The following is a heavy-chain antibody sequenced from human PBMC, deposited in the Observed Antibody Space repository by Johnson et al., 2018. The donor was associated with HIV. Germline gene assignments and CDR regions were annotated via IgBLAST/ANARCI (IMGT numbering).Heavy chain of an antibody. CDR3: ARDVGLLAYCGGDCADAFDI. D-gene: IGHD2-21*01. CDR2: INLDGSEK. CDR1: GFTVSSNY. V-gene: IGHV3-7*01. J-gene: IGHJ3*02. Sequence: VQLVESGGGLVQPGGSLRLSCAASGFTVSSNYMSWVRQAPGKGLEWVANINLDGSEKYYVDSVKGRFTISRDNAKNSLYLQMNSLRAEDTAVYYCARDVGLLAYCGGDCADAFDIWGQGTMVTVSS.